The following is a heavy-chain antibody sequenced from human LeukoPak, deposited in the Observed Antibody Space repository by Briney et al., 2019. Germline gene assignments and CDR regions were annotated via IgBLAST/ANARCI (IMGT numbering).Heavy chain of an antibody. CDR3: ARWRTARTGFDY. CDR2: IYYSGSP. J-gene: IGHJ4*02. Sequence: SETLSLTCTVSGGSISSNSYYWGWIRQPPGKGLEWIGSIYYSGSPYYNPSLKSRVTISVDTSKNQFSLKVISVTAAGTAVYYCARWRTARTGFDYWGQGTLVTVSS. V-gene: IGHV4-39*01. CDR1: GGSISSNSYY. D-gene: IGHD3/OR15-3a*01.